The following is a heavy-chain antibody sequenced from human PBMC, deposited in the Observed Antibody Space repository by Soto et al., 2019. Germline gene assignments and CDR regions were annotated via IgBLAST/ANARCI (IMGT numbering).Heavy chain of an antibody. D-gene: IGHD2-21*01. CDR1: GFPLDTYG. CDR3: ARECGCCTPGECYSHGFDL. V-gene: IGHV3-33*01. CDR2: SWHDGRHL. J-gene: IGHJ3*01. Sequence: QEQLVESGGGMVQPGGSLRLSCAVSGFPLDTYGMPWVRQAAGQGLEWVAVSWHDGRHLDYADSVRGRFTVFRDDSKNPLFLAMNGLRGDDTAVYYCARECGCCTPGECYSHGFDLCCQVTLVTVSS.